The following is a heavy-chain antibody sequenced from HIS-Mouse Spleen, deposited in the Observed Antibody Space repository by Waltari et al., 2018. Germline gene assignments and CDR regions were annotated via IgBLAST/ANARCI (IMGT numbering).Heavy chain of an antibody. CDR2: ISYDGSNK. CDR3: AKDKHHAFDY. V-gene: IGHV3-30*18. Sequence: QVQLVESGGGVVQPGRSLSLSCAASGFPFGSYGMHWVRQAPGKGLEWVAVISYDGSNKYYADSVKGRFTISRDNSKNTLYLQMNSLRAEDTAVYYCAKDKHHAFDYWGQGTLVTVSS. CDR1: GFPFGSYG. J-gene: IGHJ4*02.